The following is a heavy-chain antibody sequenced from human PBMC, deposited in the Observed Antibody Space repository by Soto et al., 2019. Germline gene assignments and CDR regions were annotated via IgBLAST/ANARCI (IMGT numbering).Heavy chain of an antibody. CDR2: IYYSGST. J-gene: IGHJ4*02. CDR3: ARLRDGVYYFDY. Sequence: SETLSLTCTVSGGSISSGDYYWSWIRQPPGKSLEWIGYIYYSGSTYYNPSLKSRVTMSVDTSKKQFSLKLSSVTAADTAVYYGARLRDGVYYFDYWGQGTQVTVAS. D-gene: IGHD4-17*01. CDR1: GGSISSGDYY. V-gene: IGHV4-30-4*01.